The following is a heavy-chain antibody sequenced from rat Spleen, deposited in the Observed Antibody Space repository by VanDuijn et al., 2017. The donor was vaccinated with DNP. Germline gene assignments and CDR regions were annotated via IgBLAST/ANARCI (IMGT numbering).Heavy chain of an antibody. D-gene: IGHD1-7*01. CDR2: ISYDGGST. V-gene: IGHV5-20*01. Sequence: EVQLVESGGGLVQPGGSLKLSCAASGFSFRDYGMAWVRQAPMQSLEWVASISYDGGSTYYRDSVKGRFTISRDNAKSTLYLQMDSLRSEDTATYYCATSSYFGYDYGFAYWGQGTLVTVSS. CDR3: ATSSYFGYDYGFAY. J-gene: IGHJ3*01. CDR1: GFSFRDYG.